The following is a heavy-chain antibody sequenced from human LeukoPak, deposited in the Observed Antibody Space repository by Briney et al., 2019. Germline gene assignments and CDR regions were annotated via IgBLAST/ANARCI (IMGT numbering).Heavy chain of an antibody. J-gene: IGHJ3*02. V-gene: IGHV3-30*02. CDR3: AKEGWQQPKSDAFDI. D-gene: IGHD6-13*01. CDR1: GFTFSSYG. CDR2: IRYDGSNK. Sequence: GGSLRLSCAASGFTFSSYGMHWVRQAPGKGLEWVAFIRYDGSNKYYTDSVKGRFTISRDNSKNTLYLQMNSLRAEDTAVYYCAKEGWQQPKSDAFDIWGQGTMVTVSS.